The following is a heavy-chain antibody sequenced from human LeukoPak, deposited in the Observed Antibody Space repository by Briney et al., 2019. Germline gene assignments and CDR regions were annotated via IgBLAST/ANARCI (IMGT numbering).Heavy chain of an antibody. Sequence: ASVKVSCKASGYTFTSYGISWVRQAPGQGLAWMGWISAYNGNTNYAQKLQGRVTMTTDTSTSTAYMELRSLRSDDTAVYYCARGGGPYDILTGYYGWYIDLWGRGTLVTVSS. CDR3: ARGGGPYDILTGYYGWYIDL. J-gene: IGHJ2*01. V-gene: IGHV1-18*01. D-gene: IGHD3-9*01. CDR1: GYTFTSYG. CDR2: ISAYNGNT.